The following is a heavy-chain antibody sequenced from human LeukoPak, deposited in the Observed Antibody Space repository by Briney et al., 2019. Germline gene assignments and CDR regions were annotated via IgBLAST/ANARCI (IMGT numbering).Heavy chain of an antibody. CDR3: ARVSLCSSTSCPDY. CDR1: GFTFSSYS. CDR2: ISSSSSYI. V-gene: IGHV3-21*01. Sequence: PGGSLRLSCAASGFTFSSYSMNWVRQAPGKGLEWVSSISSSSSYIYYADSVKGRFTISRDNAKNSLYLQMNSLRAEDTAVYYCARVSLCSSTSCPDYWGQGTLVTVSS. D-gene: IGHD2-2*01. J-gene: IGHJ4*02.